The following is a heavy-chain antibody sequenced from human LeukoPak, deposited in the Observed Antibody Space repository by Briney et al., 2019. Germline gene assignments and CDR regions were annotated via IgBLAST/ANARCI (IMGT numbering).Heavy chain of an antibody. V-gene: IGHV4-4*07. D-gene: IGHD5-12*01. J-gene: IGHJ6*03. CDR2: IYTSGST. CDR3: ARGQRVVATIFHYYYYYYMDV. CDR1: GGSISSYY. Sequence: SETLSLTCTVSGGSISSYYWSWIRQPAGKGLEWIGRIYTSGSTNYNPSLKSRVTMSVDTSKNQFSLKLSSVTAADTAVYYCARGQRVVATIFHYYYYYYMDVWGKGTTVTVSS.